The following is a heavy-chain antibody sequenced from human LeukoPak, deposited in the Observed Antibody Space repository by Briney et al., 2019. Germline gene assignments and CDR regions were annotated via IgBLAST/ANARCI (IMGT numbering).Heavy chain of an antibody. Sequence: SETLSLTCSVSGGSFSSYYWSWIRQPAGKGLEWIGRIYSSGSTNYNPSLKSRVTISVDTSKNQFSLKLSSVTAADTAIYYCARYSATTVTTSFDYWGQGTLVTVSS. D-gene: IGHD4-17*01. V-gene: IGHV4-4*07. J-gene: IGHJ4*02. CDR3: ARYSATTVTTSFDY. CDR2: IYSSGST. CDR1: GGSFSSYY.